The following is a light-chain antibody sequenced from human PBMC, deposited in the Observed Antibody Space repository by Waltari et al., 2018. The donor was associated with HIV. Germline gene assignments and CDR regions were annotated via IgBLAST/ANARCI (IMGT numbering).Light chain of an antibody. CDR3: AAWDDSLNVWV. CDR2: SND. Sequence: QSVLTQPPSASGTPGQMVTIPFSGGSPYLGRTTVDWYQQLPGTATKLLIYSNDQRPSGIPDRFSGSKSGTSASLAISGLQSEDEADYYCAAWDDSLNVWVFGGGTKLTVL. V-gene: IGLV1-44*01. J-gene: IGLJ3*02. CDR1: SPYLGRTT.